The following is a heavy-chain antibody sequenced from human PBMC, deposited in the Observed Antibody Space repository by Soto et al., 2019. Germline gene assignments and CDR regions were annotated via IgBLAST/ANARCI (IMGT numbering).Heavy chain of an antibody. CDR3: AAFSSAAGGYYFDY. J-gene: IGHJ4*02. D-gene: IGHD6-13*01. V-gene: IGHV3-30-3*01. Sequence: GGSLRLSCAASGFTFSSYAMHWVRQAPGKGLEWVAVISYDGSNKYYADSVKGRFTISRDNSKNTLYLQMNSLRAEDTAVYYCAAFSSAAGGYYFDYWGQGTLVTVSS. CDR1: GFTFSSYA. CDR2: ISYDGSNK.